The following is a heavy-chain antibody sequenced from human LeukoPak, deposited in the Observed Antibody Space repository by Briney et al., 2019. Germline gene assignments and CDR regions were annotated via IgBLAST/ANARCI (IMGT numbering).Heavy chain of an antibody. CDR1: GGSFSGYY. V-gene: IGHV4-34*01. CDR2: INHSGST. CDR3: ASFGRSRELLRGVEFDY. D-gene: IGHD1-26*01. J-gene: IGHJ4*02. Sequence: AETLSLTCAVYGGSFSGYYWSWIRQPPGKGLEWIGEINHSGSTNYNPSLKSRVTISGDTSKNQFSLKLSSVTAADTAVYYCASFGRSRELLRGVEFDYWGQRTLVTVAS.